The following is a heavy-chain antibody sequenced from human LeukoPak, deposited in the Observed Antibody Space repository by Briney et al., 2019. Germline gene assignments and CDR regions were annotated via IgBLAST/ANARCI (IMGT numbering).Heavy chain of an antibody. Sequence: GGSLRLSCAASGFTFSSYAMSWVRQAPGKGLEWVSTISGSAGSTYYADSVKGRFTISRDNSKNTLYLQMNSLRAEDTAVYYCARGASQVSIDYYDSSGYTNWGQGTLVTVSS. J-gene: IGHJ4*02. V-gene: IGHV3-23*01. CDR2: ISGSAGST. CDR3: ARGASQVSIDYYDSSGYTN. CDR1: GFTFSSYA. D-gene: IGHD3-22*01.